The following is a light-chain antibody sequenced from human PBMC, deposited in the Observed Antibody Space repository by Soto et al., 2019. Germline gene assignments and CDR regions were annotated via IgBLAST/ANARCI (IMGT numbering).Light chain of an antibody. V-gene: IGKV1-8*01. J-gene: IGKJ5*01. CDR3: QLYYSYPPIT. CDR1: QGISSY. Sequence: AIRMTQSPSSFSASTGARVTITCRASQGISSYLAWYQQKPGKAPKLLIYAASTLQGGVPSRFSGRGSGTDFTLTISCLQSEDFATYYCQLYYSYPPITFGQGTRLEIK. CDR2: AAS.